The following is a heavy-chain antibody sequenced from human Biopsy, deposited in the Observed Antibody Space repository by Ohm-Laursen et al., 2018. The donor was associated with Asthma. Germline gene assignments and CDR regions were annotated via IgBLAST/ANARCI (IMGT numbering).Heavy chain of an antibody. J-gene: IGHJ5*02. CDR3: ARASLAARANWFDP. V-gene: IGHV4-39*07. Sequence: GTLSLTCTVSGGSISSSSYYWGWIRRPPGKGLEFIGTIYYSGSTSHNPSLTSRLTISVDTSKNQFSLKLTSVTAADTAVYYCARASLAARANWFDPWGQGTLVTVSS. D-gene: IGHD6-6*01. CDR2: IYYSGST. CDR1: GGSISSSSYY.